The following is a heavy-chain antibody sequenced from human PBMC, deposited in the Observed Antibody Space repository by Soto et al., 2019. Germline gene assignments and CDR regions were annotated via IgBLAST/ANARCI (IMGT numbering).Heavy chain of an antibody. Sequence: GSLRLSCAASGFTFSSYAMSWVRQAPGKGLEWVSSISGSGGGTYYAGSVKGRFTFSRDNSKNTLYLQMNSLRAEDTAVYYCAKFGMATTKRSPPYYIDYWGQGALVTVSS. D-gene: IGHD1-1*01. CDR1: GFTFSSYA. V-gene: IGHV3-23*01. CDR2: ISGSGGGT. J-gene: IGHJ4*02. CDR3: AKFGMATTKRSPPYYIDY.